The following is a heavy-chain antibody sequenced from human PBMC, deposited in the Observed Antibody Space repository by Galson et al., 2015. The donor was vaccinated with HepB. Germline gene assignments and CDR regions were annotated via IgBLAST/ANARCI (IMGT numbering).Heavy chain of an antibody. V-gene: IGHV3-30*03. CDR2: ISYDAKNV. CDR3: AADATTIVTAFDY. J-gene: IGHJ4*02. D-gene: IGHD2/OR15-2a*01. Sequence: SLRLSCAGSGFSLSNSAMHWVRQAPGTGLEWVAKISYDAKNVYYAESLRGRSAISRDYSKNALYLEINSLRDEDTAVYYCAADATTIVTAFDYWGQGTLVTVSS. CDR1: GFSLSNSA.